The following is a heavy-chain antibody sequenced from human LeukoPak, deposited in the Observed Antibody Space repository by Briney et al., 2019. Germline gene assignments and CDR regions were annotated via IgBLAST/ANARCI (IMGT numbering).Heavy chain of an antibody. D-gene: IGHD4-17*01. CDR1: GGSISSYY. CDR2: IYYSGST. J-gene: IGHJ6*03. CDR3: ATQTTVDYYYYYMDV. V-gene: IGHV4-59*01. Sequence: SETLSLTCTVSGGSISSYYWSWIRQPPGKGLEWIAYIYYSGSTNYNPSLKSRVTISVDTSKNQFSLKLSSVTAADTAVYYCATQTTVDYYYYYMDVWGKGTTVTVSS.